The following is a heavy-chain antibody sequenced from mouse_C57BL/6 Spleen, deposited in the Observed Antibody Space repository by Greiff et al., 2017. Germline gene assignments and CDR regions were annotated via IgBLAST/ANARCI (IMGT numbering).Heavy chain of an antibody. CDR1: GFTFSSYG. CDR2: ISSGGSYT. D-gene: IGHD1-1*01. J-gene: IGHJ1*03. CDR3: ARHRYYGSSWYFDV. Sequence: EVKLVESGGDLVKPGGSLKLSCAASGFTFSSYGMSWVRQTPDKRLEWVATISSGGSYTYYPDSVKGRFTISRDNAKNTLYLQMSSLKSEDTAKYYCARHRYYGSSWYFDVWGTGTTVTVSS. V-gene: IGHV5-6*01.